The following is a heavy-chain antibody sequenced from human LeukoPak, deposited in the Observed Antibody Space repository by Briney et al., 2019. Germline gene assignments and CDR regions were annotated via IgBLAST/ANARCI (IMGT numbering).Heavy chain of an antibody. CDR2: SYYSGRT. Sequence: SDTLSLTCTVSVDSIRSSSYYWGWIRQPPGKGLEWIGSSYYSGRTYYSASLKSRGTISVDTSKDQFALKLKDVTAADTALLFCERQVVAVAGSGYFDYWGQGTLVTVSS. V-gene: IGHV4-39*01. CDR1: VDSIRSSSYY. CDR3: ERQVVAVAGSGYFDY. J-gene: IGHJ4*02. D-gene: IGHD6-19*01.